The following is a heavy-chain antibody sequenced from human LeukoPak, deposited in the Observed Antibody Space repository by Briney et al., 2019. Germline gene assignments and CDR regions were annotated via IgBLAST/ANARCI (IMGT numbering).Heavy chain of an antibody. CDR2: IYYSGST. CDR3: ARGIAVAGTLEYFQH. V-gene: IGHV4-59*01. D-gene: IGHD6-19*01. Sequence: SETLSLTCTVSGGSISSYYWSWIRQPPGKGLEWIGYIYYSGSTNYNPSLKSRVTISVDTSKNQFSLKLSSVTAADTVVYYCARGIAVAGTLEYFQHWGQGTLVTVSS. CDR1: GGSISSYY. J-gene: IGHJ1*01.